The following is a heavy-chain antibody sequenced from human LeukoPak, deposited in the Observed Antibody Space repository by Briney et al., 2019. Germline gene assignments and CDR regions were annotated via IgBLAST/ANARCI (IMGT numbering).Heavy chain of an antibody. CDR1: GFTFDDYA. CDR2: ISWNSGSI. V-gene: IGHV3-9*01. Sequence: GGSLRLSCAASGFTFDDYAMHWVRHAPGKGLEWVSGISWNSGSIGYADSVKGRFTISRDNAKNSLYLQMNSLRAEDTALYYCAKDRYSSSWYPSEDFDYWGQGTLVTVSS. J-gene: IGHJ4*02. D-gene: IGHD6-13*01. CDR3: AKDRYSSSWYPSEDFDY.